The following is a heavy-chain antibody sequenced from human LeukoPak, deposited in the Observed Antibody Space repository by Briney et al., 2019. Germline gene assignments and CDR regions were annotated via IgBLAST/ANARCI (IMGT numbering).Heavy chain of an antibody. J-gene: IGHJ4*02. CDR3: AGSGYSGYDPFDY. CDR1: GYTFTDYY. D-gene: IGHD5-12*01. Sequence: ASVKVSCKASGYTFTDYYIHWVRQAPGQGLEWMGWINPNSGGTNSAKKFQGRVTMTRDTSISAAYMELSRLRSDDTAVYYCAGSGYSGYDPFDYWGQGTLVTVSS. CDR2: INPNSGGT. V-gene: IGHV1-2*02.